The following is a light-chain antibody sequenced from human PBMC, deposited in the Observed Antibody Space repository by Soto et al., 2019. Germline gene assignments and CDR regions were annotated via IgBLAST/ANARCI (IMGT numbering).Light chain of an antibody. CDR2: DVS. CDR3: SSYTTSQTRQIV. Sequence: QSALTQPASVSGSPGQSITISCTGTSSDVGGDNYVSWYQQHPGNAPKFMIYDVSNRPSGVSNRFSGSKSGTTASLTTSGLAAEEAADYCSSYTTSQTRQIVFGTGTKLTVL. V-gene: IGLV2-14*01. CDR1: SSDVGGDNY. J-gene: IGLJ1*01.